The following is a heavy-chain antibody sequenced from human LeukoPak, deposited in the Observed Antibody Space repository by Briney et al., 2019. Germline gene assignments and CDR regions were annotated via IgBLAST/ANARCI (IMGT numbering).Heavy chain of an antibody. Sequence: PGGSLRLSCAASGFTFSSYAMHWVRQAPGKGLEYVSAISSNGGSTYYANSVKGRFTISRDNSKNTLYLQMNSLRAEDTAVYYCAKAMIVVVTIPFDYWGQGTLVTVSS. CDR3: AKAMIVVVTIPFDY. CDR2: ISSNGGST. D-gene: IGHD3-22*01. J-gene: IGHJ4*02. CDR1: GFTFSSYA. V-gene: IGHV3-64*01.